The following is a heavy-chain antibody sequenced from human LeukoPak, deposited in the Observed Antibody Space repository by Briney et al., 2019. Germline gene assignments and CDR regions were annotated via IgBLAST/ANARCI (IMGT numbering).Heavy chain of an antibody. D-gene: IGHD3-10*01. CDR1: GDSISSISYY. J-gene: IGHJ4*02. Sequence: TSETLSLTCTVSGDSISSISYYWDWIRQPPGKGLEWIGSIYYSGSTYYNPSLKSRVTISVDTSKNQFSLKLSSVTAADTAVYYCARQRYYGSGSHYNFLASLNYWGQGTLVTVSS. CDR3: ARQRYYGSGSHYNFLASLNY. V-gene: IGHV4-39*01. CDR2: IYYSGST.